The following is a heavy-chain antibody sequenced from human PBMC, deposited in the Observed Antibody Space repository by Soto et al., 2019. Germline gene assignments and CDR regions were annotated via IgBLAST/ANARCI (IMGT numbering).Heavy chain of an antibody. D-gene: IGHD5-18*01. CDR2: ISGSGGST. CDR3: AKTGPGSSYGYYFDS. CDR1: GFTFSSYG. Sequence: GGSLRLSCAASGFTFSSYGTSWVRQAPGEGLEWVSGISGSGGSTYYADSVKGRFTISRDNSKDTLYLQMYSLRAEDTAVYYCAKTGPGSSYGYYFDSWGQGTLVTVSS. V-gene: IGHV3-23*01. J-gene: IGHJ4*02.